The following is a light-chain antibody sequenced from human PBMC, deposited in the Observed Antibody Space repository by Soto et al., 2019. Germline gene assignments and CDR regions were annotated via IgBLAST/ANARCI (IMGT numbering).Light chain of an antibody. CDR1: QSISSW. CDR2: DAS. CDR3: QQYNSYSPYT. J-gene: IGKJ2*01. Sequence: DIQMTQSPSTLSASVGDRVTITCRASQSISSWLAWYQQKPGKVPKLLIYDASSLERGVPSRFSGSGSGTAFTLTISSLQPDDFATYYCQQYNSYSPYTFGQGTKLEIK. V-gene: IGKV1-5*01.